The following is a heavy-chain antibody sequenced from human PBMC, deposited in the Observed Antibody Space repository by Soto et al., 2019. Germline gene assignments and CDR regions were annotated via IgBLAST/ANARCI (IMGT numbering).Heavy chain of an antibody. Sequence: SETLSLTCTVSGGSISSSSYYWGWIRQPPGKGLEWIGSIYYSGSTYYNPSLKSRVTISVDTSKNQFSLKLSSVTAADTAVYYCARQPRAATIRDFDYWGQGTQVTVSS. J-gene: IGHJ4*02. CDR1: GGSISSSSYY. CDR2: IYYSGST. CDR3: ARQPRAATIRDFDY. V-gene: IGHV4-39*01. D-gene: IGHD5-12*01.